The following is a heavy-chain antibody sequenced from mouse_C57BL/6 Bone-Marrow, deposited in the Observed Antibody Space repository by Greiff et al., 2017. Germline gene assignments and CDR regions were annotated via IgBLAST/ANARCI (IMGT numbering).Heavy chain of an antibody. D-gene: IGHD2-4*01. CDR2: IYPRSGNT. J-gene: IGHJ3*01. Sequence: QVQLQQSGAELARPGASVKLSCKASGYTFTSYGISWVKQRTGQGLEWIGEIYPRSGNTYYNEKFKGKATLTADKSSSTAYMELRSLTSDESGVYFFARGICYDFTWFACWGQGTLVTVSA. V-gene: IGHV1-81*01. CDR1: GYTFTSYG. CDR3: ARGICYDFTWFAC.